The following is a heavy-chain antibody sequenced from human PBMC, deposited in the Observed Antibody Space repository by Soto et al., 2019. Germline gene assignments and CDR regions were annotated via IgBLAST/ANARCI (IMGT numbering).Heavy chain of an antibody. V-gene: IGHV1-18*01. J-gene: IGHJ5*02. CDR1: GYTFTSYG. CDR2: ISAYNGTT. D-gene: IGHD6-19*01. CDR3: ARESAVAALDP. Sequence: QVQLVQSGAEVKKPGASVKVSCKASGYTFTSYGISWVRQAPGQGLEWMGWISAYNGTTNYAQKRQDRFSTTTDTATSTADMELRSVRSDDTAVYYCARESAVAALDPWGQGTLVTVSS.